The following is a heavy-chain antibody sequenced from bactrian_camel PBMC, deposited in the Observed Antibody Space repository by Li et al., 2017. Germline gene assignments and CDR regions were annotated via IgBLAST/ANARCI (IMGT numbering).Heavy chain of an antibody. CDR2: INSGGGST. J-gene: IGHJ6*01. CDR1: GYTYAAIC. Sequence: VQLVESGGGSVQAGGSLRLSCTPSGYTYAAICMAWFRQAPGKGLEWVSAINSGGGSTYYADSVKGRFTISRDNAKRTLYLQLNSLKTEDTAMYYCANSGVGLEVYGGRWYGRFGYWGQGTQVTVS. D-gene: IGHD6*01. V-gene: IGHV3S1*01. CDR3: ANSGVGLEVYGGRWYGRFGY.